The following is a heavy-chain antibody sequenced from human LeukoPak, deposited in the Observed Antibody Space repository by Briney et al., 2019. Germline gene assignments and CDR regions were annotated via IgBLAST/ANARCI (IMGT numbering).Heavy chain of an antibody. CDR2: IWYDGSNK. CDR1: GFTFSSYG. J-gene: IGHJ3*02. V-gene: IGHV3-33*01. CDR3: ARDHYPITMVRGARNDAFDI. D-gene: IGHD3-10*01. Sequence: ERSLRLSCAASGFTFSSYGIHWVRQAPGKGLEWVAVIWYDGSNKYYADSVKGRFTISRDNSKNTLYLQMNSLRAEDTAVYYCARDHYPITMVRGARNDAFDIWGQGTMVTVSS.